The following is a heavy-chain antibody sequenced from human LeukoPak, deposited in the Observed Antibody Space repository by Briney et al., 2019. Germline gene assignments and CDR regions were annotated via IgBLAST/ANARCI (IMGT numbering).Heavy chain of an antibody. Sequence: SETLSLTCTVSSGSISVTGIDWGWVRQPPGKGLEYLGKIYYTGTTSYNPSLKSRVSISIDTSKNQFSLNLNSVTAADTAFYYCVRVDSMGPYNWFDSWGQGTLVTVSS. D-gene: IGHD3-22*01. J-gene: IGHJ5*01. V-gene: IGHV4-39*07. CDR2: IYYTGTT. CDR3: VRVDSMGPYNWFDS. CDR1: SGSISVTGID.